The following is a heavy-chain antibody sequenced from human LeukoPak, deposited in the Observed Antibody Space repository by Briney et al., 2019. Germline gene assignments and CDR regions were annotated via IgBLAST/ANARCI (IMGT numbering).Heavy chain of an antibody. CDR2: INSDGTTT. V-gene: IGHV3-74*01. CDR3: ARGNYYGMDV. Sequence: GGSLRLSCAASGFTFSSYWMHWVRQAPGKGLLWVSRINSDGTTTYYADSVKGRFTISRDNAKNTLYLQVNSLRAEDTAVYYCARGNYYGMDVWGQGTTVTISS. J-gene: IGHJ6*02. CDR1: GFTFSSYW.